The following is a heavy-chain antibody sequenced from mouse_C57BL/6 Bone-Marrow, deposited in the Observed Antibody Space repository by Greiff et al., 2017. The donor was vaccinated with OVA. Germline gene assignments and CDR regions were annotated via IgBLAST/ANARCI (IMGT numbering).Heavy chain of an antibody. V-gene: IGHV1-69*01. D-gene: IGHD1-1*01. CDR1: GYTFTSYW. CDR3: ASFITTAHAMDY. J-gene: IGHJ4*01. CDR2: IDPSDSYT. Sequence: QVQLQQSGAELVMPGASVKLSCKASGYTFTSYWMHWVKQRPGQGLEWIGEIDPSDSYTNYNQKFKGKSTLTVDKSSSTAYMQLSSLTSEDSAVYYCASFITTAHAMDYWGQGTSVTVSS.